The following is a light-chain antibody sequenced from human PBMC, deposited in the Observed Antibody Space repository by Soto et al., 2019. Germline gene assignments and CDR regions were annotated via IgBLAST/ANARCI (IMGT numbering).Light chain of an antibody. CDR1: QTILHSPNNKNY. Sequence: DIVMTQSPDSVAASLGERVTINCRSSQTILHSPNNKNYLVWYQQRPGQPPKFLIHWASVRASGVPDRFSGSGSATDFTLTINRLQAADVAIYYCQQYYATPPIVGQGTRVEL. CDR3: QQYYATPPI. CDR2: WAS. J-gene: IGKJ1*01. V-gene: IGKV4-1*01.